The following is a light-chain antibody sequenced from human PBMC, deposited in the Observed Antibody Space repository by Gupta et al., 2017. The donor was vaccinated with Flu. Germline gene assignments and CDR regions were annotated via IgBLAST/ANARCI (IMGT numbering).Light chain of an antibody. Sequence: DIQMTQSPSSVSASVGDTVAITCRASQGIGTYLAWYQGRPGKAPELLIYAASTLQSGVPSRFSGSGSGTEFTLTITTLQPEDFATYYCQQTDSIPITFGRGTKVESK. V-gene: IGKV1-12*01. J-gene: IGKJ4*01. CDR2: AAS. CDR3: QQTDSIPIT. CDR1: QGIGTY.